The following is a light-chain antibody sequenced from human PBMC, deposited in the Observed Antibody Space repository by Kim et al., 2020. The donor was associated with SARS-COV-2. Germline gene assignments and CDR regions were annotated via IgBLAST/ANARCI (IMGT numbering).Light chain of an antibody. CDR2: EAS. Sequence: GTRSLSPGDRATLSWRASQGVSNYLAWYQQKPGQAPRLLLYEASKRAAGIPARFSGSGSGTDFTLTISRLEPGDSAVYFCQQRGSFGQGTRLEIK. CDR3: QQRGS. V-gene: IGKV3-11*01. J-gene: IGKJ5*01. CDR1: QGVSNY.